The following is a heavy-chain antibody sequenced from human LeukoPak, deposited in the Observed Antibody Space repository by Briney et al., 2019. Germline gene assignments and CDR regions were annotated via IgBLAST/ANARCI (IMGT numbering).Heavy chain of an antibody. CDR3: AVPQRIAISGKSLDI. CDR1: GYGFTGYY. J-gene: IGHJ4*02. CDR2: IDPNSGDA. D-gene: IGHD3-16*02. Sequence: ASVKVSFEASGYGFTGYYIHWVRQAPGQGLEWVGWIDPNSGDARYRQSFQDRVTLTRDISIRTAYMELTRLKSDDTATYYCAVPQRIAISGKSLDIWGQGSLVIVSS. V-gene: IGHV1-2*02.